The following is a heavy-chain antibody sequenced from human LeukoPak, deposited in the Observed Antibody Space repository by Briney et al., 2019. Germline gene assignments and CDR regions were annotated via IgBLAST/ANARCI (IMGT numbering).Heavy chain of an antibody. Sequence: WVRQAPGKGLEWIGSIYYSGSTYYNPSLKSRVTISVDTSKNQFSLKLSSVTAADTAVYYCARRGIPLFYGMDVWGQGTTVTVSS. J-gene: IGHJ6*02. CDR3: ARRGIPLFYGMDV. D-gene: IGHD6-13*01. CDR2: IYYSGST. V-gene: IGHV4-39*01.